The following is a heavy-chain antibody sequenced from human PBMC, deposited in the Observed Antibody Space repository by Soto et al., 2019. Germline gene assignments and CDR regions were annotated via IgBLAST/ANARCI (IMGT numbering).Heavy chain of an antibody. CDR3: ARGATVTTPRYYFDY. D-gene: IGHD4-4*01. J-gene: IGHJ4*02. Sequence: SETLSLTCAVYGGSFSGYYWSWIRQPPGKGLEWIGEINHSGSTNYNPSLKSRVTISVGTSKSQFSLKLSSVTAADTAVYYCARGATVTTPRYYFDYWGQGTLVTVSS. CDR1: GGSFSGYY. CDR2: INHSGST. V-gene: IGHV4-34*01.